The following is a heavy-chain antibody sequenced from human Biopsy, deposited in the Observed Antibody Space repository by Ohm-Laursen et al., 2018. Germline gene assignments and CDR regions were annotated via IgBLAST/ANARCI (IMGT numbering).Heavy chain of an antibody. CDR2: IWYDGSNK. CDR1: GFTFSSYG. CDR3: ARDRYYGSESYYSHYNMDV. D-gene: IGHD3-10*01. V-gene: IGHV3-33*01. J-gene: IGHJ6*02. Sequence: SLRLSCAASGFTFSSYGIHWVRQAPGKGLEWVAVIWYDGSNKYSADSVKSRFSISRDNSKNTVYLQMNSLRAADTAVYYCARDRYYGSESYYSHYNMDVWGQGTTVSVSS.